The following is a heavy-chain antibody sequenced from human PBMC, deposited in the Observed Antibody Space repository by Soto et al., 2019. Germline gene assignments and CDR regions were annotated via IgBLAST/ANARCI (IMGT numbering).Heavy chain of an antibody. J-gene: IGHJ4*02. CDR1: GGSISSGGYY. Sequence: QVQLQESGPGLVKPSQTLSLTCTVSGGSISSGGYYWSWIRQHPGKGLEWIGYIYYSGSTYYNPSLESRVTISVDTSKNQFSPKLSSVTAADTAVYYCAREPSYDSSGYYHPDWGQGTLVTVSS. CDR3: AREPSYDSSGYYHPD. V-gene: IGHV4-31*03. CDR2: IYYSGST. D-gene: IGHD3-22*01.